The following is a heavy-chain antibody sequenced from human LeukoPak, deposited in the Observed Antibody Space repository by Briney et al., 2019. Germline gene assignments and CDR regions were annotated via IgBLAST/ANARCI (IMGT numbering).Heavy chain of an antibody. J-gene: IGHJ4*02. V-gene: IGHV4-39*01. CDR2: IYYSGST. CDR1: GGSISSSSYY. Sequence: SETMSLTCTVSGGSISSSSYYWGWIRQPPGKGLEWIGSIYYSGSTYYNPSLKSRVTISVDTSKNQFSLKLSSVTAADTAVYYCARPYYDFWSGYSGYFDYWGQGTLVTVSS. CDR3: ARPYYDFWSGYSGYFDY. D-gene: IGHD3-3*01.